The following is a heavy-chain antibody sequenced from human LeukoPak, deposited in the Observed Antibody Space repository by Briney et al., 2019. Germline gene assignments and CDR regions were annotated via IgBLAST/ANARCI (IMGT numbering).Heavy chain of an antibody. CDR2: IYYSGST. D-gene: IGHD3-10*01. Sequence: ASETPSLTCTVSGGSISSYYWSWIRQPPGKGLEWIGYIYYSGSTNYNPSLKSRVTISVDTSKNQSSLKLSSVTAADTAVYYCARHADIRGWFGELLFSYGMDVWGQGTTVTVSS. J-gene: IGHJ6*02. V-gene: IGHV4-59*08. CDR1: GGSISSYY. CDR3: ARHADIRGWFGELLFSYGMDV.